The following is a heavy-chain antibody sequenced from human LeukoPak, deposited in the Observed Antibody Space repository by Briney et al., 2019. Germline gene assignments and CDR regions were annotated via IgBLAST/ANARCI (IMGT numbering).Heavy chain of an antibody. Sequence: VGSLRLSCAASGFTFSNAWMSWVRQAPGKGLEWVGRIKSKTDGGTTDYAAPVKGRFTISRDDSKNTLYVQMNSLKTEDTAVYYCTTGPYDYGSGTYYHWGQGTLVTVSS. CDR1: GFTFSNAW. CDR2: IKSKTDGGTT. CDR3: TTGPYDYGSGTYYH. J-gene: IGHJ4*02. V-gene: IGHV3-15*01. D-gene: IGHD3-10*01.